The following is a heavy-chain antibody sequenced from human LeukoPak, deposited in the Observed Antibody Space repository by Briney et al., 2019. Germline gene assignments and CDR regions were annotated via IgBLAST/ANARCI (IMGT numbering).Heavy chain of an antibody. CDR1: GFTFSDYW. D-gene: IGHD1-14*01. Sequence: GGSLRLSCAASGFTFSDYWLTWVRQAPGQGLEWVANIKQDGSEKHYVDSVKGRFTISRDNAKNSLYLQMNSLRAEDTAVYYCARDRQTAYWGQGTLVTVPS. CDR3: ARDRQTAY. V-gene: IGHV3-7*01. CDR2: IKQDGSEK. J-gene: IGHJ4*02.